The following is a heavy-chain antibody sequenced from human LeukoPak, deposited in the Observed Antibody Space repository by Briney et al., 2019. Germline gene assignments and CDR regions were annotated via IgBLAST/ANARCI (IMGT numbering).Heavy chain of an antibody. CDR3: ARDYGDYGGAFDI. D-gene: IGHD4-17*01. CDR1: GGSISSYY. Sequence: SETLSLTCTVSGGSISSYYWSWIRQPPGKGLEWIGYIYYSGSTYYNPSLKSRVTISVDTSKNQFSLKLSSVTAADTAVYYCARDYGDYGGAFDIWGQGTMVTVSS. CDR2: IYYSGST. J-gene: IGHJ3*02. V-gene: IGHV4-30-4*01.